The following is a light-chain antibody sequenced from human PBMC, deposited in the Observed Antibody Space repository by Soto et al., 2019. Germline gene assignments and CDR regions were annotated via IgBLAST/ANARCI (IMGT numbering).Light chain of an antibody. CDR3: QQYNNWPSPIT. Sequence: EVILTQSPGTLSVSPGERATLSCRASQSIGSNLAWYQQKPGQAPSLLIYGASTRAAAIPARFSGSGSGTDLTLTISSLQSEDFAAYYCQQYNNWPSPITFGQGTRLEIK. CDR2: GAS. V-gene: IGKV3-15*01. J-gene: IGKJ5*01. CDR1: QSIGSN.